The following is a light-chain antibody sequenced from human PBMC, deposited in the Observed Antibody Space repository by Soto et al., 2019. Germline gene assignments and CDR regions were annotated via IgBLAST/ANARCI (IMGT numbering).Light chain of an antibody. CDR3: QQFGTSPRYT. CDR2: EAS. Sequence: EILLTQSPGTLSLSPGERATLSCRTSQSVGSTYLAWYQQKPGQAPRLLIYEASRRATGIPDRFSGSGSRTDFTLTISRLEPEDFALYYCQQFGTSPRYTFGQGTKLEI. CDR1: QSVGSTY. J-gene: IGKJ2*01. V-gene: IGKV3-20*01.